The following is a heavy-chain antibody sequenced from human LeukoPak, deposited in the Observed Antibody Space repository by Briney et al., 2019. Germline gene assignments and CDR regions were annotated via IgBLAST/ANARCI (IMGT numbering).Heavy chain of an antibody. J-gene: IGHJ4*02. CDR2: IYYSGST. CDR3: ARVGSGSQ. D-gene: IGHD1-26*01. Sequence: PSETLSLTCTVSGGSVSSGSYYWSWIRQPPGKGLEWIGYIYYSGSTYYNPSLKSRVTISVDTSKNQFSLKLSSVTAADTAVYYCARVGSGSQWGQGTLVTVSS. CDR1: GGSVSSGSYY. V-gene: IGHV4-31*03.